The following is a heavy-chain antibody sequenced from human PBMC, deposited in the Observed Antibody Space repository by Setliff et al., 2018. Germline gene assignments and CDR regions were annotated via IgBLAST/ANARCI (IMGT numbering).Heavy chain of an antibody. CDR2: ISYDGSNK. CDR3: ARAPPLLYDILTGYAELDY. CDR1: GFTFSSYA. D-gene: IGHD3-9*01. V-gene: IGHV3-30-3*01. J-gene: IGHJ4*02. Sequence: GGSLRLSCAASGFTFSSYAMHWVRQAPGKGLEWVAVISYDGSNKYYADSVKGRFTISRDNSKNTLYLQMNSLRAEDTAVYYCARAPPLLYDILTGYAELDYWGQGTLVTVSS.